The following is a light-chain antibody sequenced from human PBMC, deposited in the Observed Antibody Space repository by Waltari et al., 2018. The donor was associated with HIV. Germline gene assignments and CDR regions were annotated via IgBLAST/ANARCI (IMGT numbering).Light chain of an antibody. CDR2: KDS. V-gene: IGLV3-25*03. Sequence: SYELPQPPSVSVSPGQTARITCPGDALANQYAYWYQRKPGQAPVLVIYKDSERSSGIPERFSGSSSGTTVTLTISGVQAEDEADYYCQSADSSGTYLVIFGGGTKLTVL. J-gene: IGLJ2*01. CDR1: ALANQY. CDR3: QSADSSGTYLVI.